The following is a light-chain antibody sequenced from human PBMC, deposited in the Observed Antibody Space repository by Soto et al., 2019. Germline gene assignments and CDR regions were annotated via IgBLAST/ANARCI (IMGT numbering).Light chain of an antibody. CDR3: QQRSNWPPEVT. CDR1: QSVRSS. CDR2: DAS. V-gene: IGKV3-11*01. Sequence: EIVLTQSPDTLSLSPGERATLSCRASQSVRSSLAWYQQKPGQAPRLLICDASNRATGIPARFSGSGSGTDFTLTISSLEPEDFAVYYWQQRSNWPPEVTFGPGTKVDIK. J-gene: IGKJ3*01.